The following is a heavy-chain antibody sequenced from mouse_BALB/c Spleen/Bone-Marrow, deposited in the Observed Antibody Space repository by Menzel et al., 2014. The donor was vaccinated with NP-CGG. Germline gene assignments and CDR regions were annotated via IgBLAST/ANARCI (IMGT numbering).Heavy chain of an antibody. CDR1: GSTFTDYY. Sequence: EVQGVESGGGLVQPGGSLGLSCTTSGSTFTDYYMSWVRQPPGKALEWLAFIRNKAYGYTTEYSASVRGRFTISRDNSRSILYLQMNTLRAEDSATYYCARFPMDYWGQGTSVTVSS. V-gene: IGHV7-3*02. CDR3: ARFPMDY. J-gene: IGHJ4*01. CDR2: IRNKAYGYTT.